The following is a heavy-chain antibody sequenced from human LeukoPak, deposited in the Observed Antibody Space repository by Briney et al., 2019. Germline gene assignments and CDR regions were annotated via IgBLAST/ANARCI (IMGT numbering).Heavy chain of an antibody. CDR3: ARGHVLRYFDWLSGLDAFDI. V-gene: IGHV1-8*01. Sequence: SVKVSCKASGYTFTSYDINWVRQATGQGLEWMGWMNRNSGNTGYAQKFQGRVTMTRNTSISTAYMELSSLRSEDTAVYYCARGHVLRYFDWLSGLDAFDIWGQGTMVTVSS. CDR1: GYTFTSYD. J-gene: IGHJ3*02. CDR2: MNRNSGNT. D-gene: IGHD3-9*01.